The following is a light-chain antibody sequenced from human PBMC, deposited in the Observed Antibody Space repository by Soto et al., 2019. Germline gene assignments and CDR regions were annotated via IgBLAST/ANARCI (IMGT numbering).Light chain of an antibody. J-gene: IGKJ1*01. CDR3: QQYNSYSWT. Sequence: DIQTTQYRSKLHGHVQDRVTITCRASQTISSWLAWYQQKPGKAPKLLIYKASTLKSGVPSRFSGSGSGTEFTLTISSLQPDDFATYYCQQYNSYSWTFGQGTKVDIK. CDR2: KAS. V-gene: IGKV1-5*03. CDR1: QTISSW.